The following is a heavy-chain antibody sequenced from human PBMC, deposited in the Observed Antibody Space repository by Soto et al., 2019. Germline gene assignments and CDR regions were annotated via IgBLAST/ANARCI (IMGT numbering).Heavy chain of an antibody. Sequence: EVQLLESGGDLAQPGGSLRLSCAASGFTFSTNAMNWVRRAPGKGLEWVSAISAGGRNTYYADSVKGRFTISRDNSKNAMYLQKNSMRAEDTAVFYCARTFGSYYQVGAFDFWGQGTMVTVSS. D-gene: IGHD3-10*01. CDR3: ARTFGSYYQVGAFDF. CDR1: GFTFSTNA. CDR2: ISAGGRNT. J-gene: IGHJ3*01. V-gene: IGHV3-23*01.